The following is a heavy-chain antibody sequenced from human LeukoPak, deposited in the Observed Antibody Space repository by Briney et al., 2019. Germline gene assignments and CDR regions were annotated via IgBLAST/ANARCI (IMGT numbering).Heavy chain of an antibody. Sequence: GGSLRLSCAASGFTFDDYAMHWVRQAPGKGLEWVSGISWNSGSIGYADSVKGRFTISRDNAKNSLYLQMNSLRAEDTALYYCAKDSRAYYDSSGYRDYWGQGTLDTVSS. CDR3: AKDSRAYYDSSGYRDY. J-gene: IGHJ4*02. CDR2: ISWNSGSI. V-gene: IGHV3-9*01. CDR1: GFTFDDYA. D-gene: IGHD3-22*01.